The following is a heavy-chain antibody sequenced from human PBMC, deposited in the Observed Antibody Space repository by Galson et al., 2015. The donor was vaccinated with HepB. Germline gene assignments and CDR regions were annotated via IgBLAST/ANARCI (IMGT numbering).Heavy chain of an antibody. CDR3: ARGKQLGD. CDR1: GFTFSNYW. D-gene: IGHD6-6*01. CDR2: IKQDGSEK. V-gene: IGHV3-7*01. Sequence: LRLSCAASGFTFSNYWMSWVRQAPGKGLGWVANIKQDGSEKYYVDSMEGRFTVSRDNAKNSLYLQMNSLRAEDTAVYYCARGKQLGDWGQGTLVTVSS. J-gene: IGHJ4*02.